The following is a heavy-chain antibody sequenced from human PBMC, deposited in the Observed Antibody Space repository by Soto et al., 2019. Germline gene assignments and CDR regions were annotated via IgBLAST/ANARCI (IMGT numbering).Heavy chain of an antibody. J-gene: IGHJ4*02. Sequence: GGSLRLSCAASGFTFSSYTMSWVRQAPGKGLEWVLIFSGIGGTTYFADSVKGRFTISRDNSKNTLYLQMNSLRAEDTALFYCAGHKRDLRFLEWSYYFDYWGQGTLVTVSS. D-gene: IGHD3-3*01. CDR2: FSGIGGTT. V-gene: IGHV3-23*01. CDR1: GFTFSSYT. CDR3: AGHKRDLRFLEWSYYFDY.